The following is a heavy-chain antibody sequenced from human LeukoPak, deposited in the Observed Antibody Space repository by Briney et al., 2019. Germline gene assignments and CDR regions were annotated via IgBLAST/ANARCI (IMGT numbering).Heavy chain of an antibody. CDR1: GGSISSYY. J-gene: IGHJ4*02. CDR2: IYYSGST. Sequence: SETLSLTCTASGGSISSYYWSWIRQPPGKGLEWIGYIYYSGSTNYNPSLKSRVTISVDTSKNQFSLKLSSVPAADTAVYYCARGLVPYYFDYWGQGTLVTVSS. D-gene: IGHD4/OR15-4a*01. CDR3: ARGLVPYYFDY. V-gene: IGHV4-59*01.